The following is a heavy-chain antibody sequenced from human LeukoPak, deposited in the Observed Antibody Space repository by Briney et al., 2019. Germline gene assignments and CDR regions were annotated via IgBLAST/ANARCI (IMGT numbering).Heavy chain of an antibody. CDR2: ISYDGSNK. D-gene: IGHD3-10*01. CDR3: AKDRFYGSGSHIDY. J-gene: IGHJ4*02. CDR1: RFTFSSYG. V-gene: IGHV3-30*18. Sequence: GGSLRLSCAASRFTFSSYGMHWVRQAPGKGLEWVALISYDGSNKYFADSVKGRFTVSRDNSKNILYLQMSSLRAEDTAVYYCAKDRFYGSGSHIDYWGQGTLVTVSS.